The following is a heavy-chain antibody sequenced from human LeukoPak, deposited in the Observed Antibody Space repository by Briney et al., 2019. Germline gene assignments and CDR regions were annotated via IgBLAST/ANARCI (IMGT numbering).Heavy chain of an antibody. J-gene: IGHJ4*02. CDR1: GFXFSSYG. V-gene: IGHV3-30*18. CDR2: ISYDGGNI. D-gene: IGHD2-2*01. Sequence: PGGSLRLSCAASGFXFSSYGIHWVRQAPGRGLEWGAIISYDGGNIYYADSVRGRFTISRDNSKNTLYLQMNSLRAEDTAVYYCAKDLSRRSSSFDYWGQGTLVTVSS. CDR3: AKDLSRRSSSFDY.